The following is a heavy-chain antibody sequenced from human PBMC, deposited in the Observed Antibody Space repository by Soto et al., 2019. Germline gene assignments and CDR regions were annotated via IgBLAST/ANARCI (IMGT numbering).Heavy chain of an antibody. D-gene: IGHD3-16*02. CDR2: IKSKTDGGTT. CDR1: GFTFSNAW. J-gene: IGHJ4*02. CDR3: PRLAYDYIWGSYRPLYYFDY. Sequence: PGGSLRLSCAASGFTFSNAWMSWVRQAPGKGLEWVGRIKSKTDGGTTDYAAPVKGRFTISRDDSKNTLYRQMNSLKTEDTAVYYCPRLAYDYIWGSYRPLYYFDYGGQGPLVTVSS. V-gene: IGHV3-15*01.